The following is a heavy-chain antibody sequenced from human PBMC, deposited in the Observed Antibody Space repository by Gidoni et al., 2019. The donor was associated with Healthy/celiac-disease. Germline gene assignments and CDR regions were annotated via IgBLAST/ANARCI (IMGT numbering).Heavy chain of an antibody. CDR2: INPNSGGT. Sequence: QVQLVQSGAAVKKPGASVKVSCKASGYTFTGYYMHWVRQAPGQGLEWMGWINPNSGGTNYAQKFQGRVTMTRDTSISTAYMELSRLRSDDTAVYYCARECLDYYYDSSGYLSWGQGTLVTVSS. CDR3: ARECLDYYYDSSGYLS. CDR1: GYTFTGYY. D-gene: IGHD3-22*01. J-gene: IGHJ5*02. V-gene: IGHV1-2*02.